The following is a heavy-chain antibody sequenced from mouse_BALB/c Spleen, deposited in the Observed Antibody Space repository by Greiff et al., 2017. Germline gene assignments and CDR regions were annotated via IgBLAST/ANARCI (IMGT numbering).Heavy chain of an antibody. CDR1: GYAFTNYL. V-gene: IGHV1-54*01. CDR2: INPGSGGT. Sequence: QVQLQQSGAELVRPGTSVKVSCKASGYAFTNYLIEWVKQRPGQGLEWIGVINPGSGGTNYNEKFKGKATLTADKSSSTAYMQRSSLTSDDSAVYFCARGHDGYYDAMDYWGQGTSVTVSS. CDR3: ARGHDGYYDAMDY. J-gene: IGHJ4*01. D-gene: IGHD2-3*01.